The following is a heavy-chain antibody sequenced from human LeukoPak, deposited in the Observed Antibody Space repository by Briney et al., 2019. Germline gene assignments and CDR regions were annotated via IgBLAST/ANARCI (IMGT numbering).Heavy chain of an antibody. J-gene: IGHJ4*02. V-gene: IGHV1-46*01. Sequence: GASVKVSCKASGYTFTGHYMHWVRQAPGQGLEWMGIINPSGGGTSYAQKFQGRVTMTRDTSTSTVYMELSSLRSEDTAVYYCAREGEAGTTSFDYWGQGTLVTVSS. CDR3: AREGEAGTTSFDY. CDR1: GYTFTGHY. CDR2: INPSGGGT. D-gene: IGHD1-1*01.